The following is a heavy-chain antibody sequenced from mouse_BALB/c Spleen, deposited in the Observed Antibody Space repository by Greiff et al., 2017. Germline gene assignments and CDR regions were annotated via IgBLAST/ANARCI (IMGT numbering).Heavy chain of an antibody. CDR2: ISYSGST. Sequence: EVQLVESGPSLVKPSQTLSLTCSVTGDSITSGYWNWIRKFPGNKLEYMGYISYSGSTYYNPSLKSRISITRDTSKNQYYLQLNSVTTEDTATYYCARRYGLYWYFDVWGAGTTVTVSS. J-gene: IGHJ1*01. V-gene: IGHV3-8*02. CDR1: GDSITSGY. D-gene: IGHD2-14*01. CDR3: ARRYGLYWYFDV.